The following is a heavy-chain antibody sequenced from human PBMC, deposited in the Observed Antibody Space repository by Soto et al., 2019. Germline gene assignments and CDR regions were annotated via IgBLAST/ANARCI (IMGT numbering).Heavy chain of an antibody. CDR2: IVNDGYPQ. D-gene: IGHD3-16*01. CDR3: ARDDRYADNALDI. CDR1: GFSFGTYC. J-gene: IGHJ3*02. Sequence: PGGSLRLSCAACGFSFGTYCMHWVRQAPCKGLEWVAVIVNDGYPQFYAESMKGRFTISRDNSKNALYLHMNSLRAEDTAFYYCARDDRYADNALDIWGRGTMVTFSS. V-gene: IGHV3-30*12.